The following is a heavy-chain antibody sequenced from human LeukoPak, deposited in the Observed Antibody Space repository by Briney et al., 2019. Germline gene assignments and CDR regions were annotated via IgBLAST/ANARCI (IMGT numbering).Heavy chain of an antibody. CDR1: GGSISSYY. V-gene: IGHV4-4*07. J-gene: IGHJ4*02. CDR3: ARDSNLEYSSSRGLGR. Sequence: SETLSLICTVSGGSISSYYWSWIRQPAGKGLKWIGRIYASGSTYYNPSLKSRVTMSVDTSKNQFSLRLTTVTAADTAVYYCARDSNLEYSSSRGLGRWGQGTLVTVSS. D-gene: IGHD6-6*01. CDR2: IYASGST.